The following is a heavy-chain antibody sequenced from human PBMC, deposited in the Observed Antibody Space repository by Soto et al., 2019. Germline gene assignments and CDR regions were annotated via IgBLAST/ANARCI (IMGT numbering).Heavy chain of an antibody. CDR3: IGQITIYGPVFLY. J-gene: IGHJ4*02. V-gene: IGHV3-15*07. D-gene: IGHD3-3*01. Sequence: EVQLVEAGGGLVEPGGSLGLSCTASGFSFTSAWMNWVRQAPGKGLEWVGRIKSETDGGTTAFTAPVKDRFTISRDYGENPVSPHLNSLMTEDTAVYYCIGQITIYGPVFLYWGQGTPVTVSS. CDR2: IKSETDGGTT. CDR1: GFSFTSAW.